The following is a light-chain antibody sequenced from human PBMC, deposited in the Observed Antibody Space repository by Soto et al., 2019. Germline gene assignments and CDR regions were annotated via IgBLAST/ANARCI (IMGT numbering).Light chain of an antibody. CDR3: QQYNSYSPRT. V-gene: IGKV1-13*02. J-gene: IGKJ1*01. Sequence: AIQLTQSPSSLSASVGDRVAITCRASQGISSALAWYQQKPGKAPKLLIYDASTLENGVPSRFSGSASGTDFTLTISSLQPYDFATYYCQQYNSYSPRTFGQGTKVDIK. CDR2: DAS. CDR1: QGISSA.